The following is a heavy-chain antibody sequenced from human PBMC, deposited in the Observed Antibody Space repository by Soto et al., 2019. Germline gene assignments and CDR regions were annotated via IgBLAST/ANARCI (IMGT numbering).Heavy chain of an antibody. CDR1: GFTFSSYA. D-gene: IGHD3-22*01. V-gene: IGHV3-23*01. Sequence: GGFLRLSCAASGFTFSSYAMSWVRQGPGKGLEWVSGISGSGESTYYADSVKGRFTISRDNAKNSLYLQINSLRDEDTAVYYCARALFGGYLDYWGQGTLVTVSS. CDR3: ARALFGGYLDY. CDR2: ISGSGEST. J-gene: IGHJ4*02.